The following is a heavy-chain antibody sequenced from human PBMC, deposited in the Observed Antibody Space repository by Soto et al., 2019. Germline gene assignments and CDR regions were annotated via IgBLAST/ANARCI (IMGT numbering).Heavy chain of an antibody. D-gene: IGHD3-16*01. V-gene: IGHV3-15*01. Sequence: EVQLVESGGGLVEPGGSLRLSCAASGFTLSNAWMSWVRQAPGKGLEWVGRIQSKTDGGATVYAAPVRGRFTITRDDSKNTLDLQMSSLKTEDTARYYCTRVNLGKLDYWGQGTLATVSS. CDR1: GFTLSNAW. CDR2: IQSKTDGGAT. CDR3: TRVNLGKLDY. J-gene: IGHJ4*02.